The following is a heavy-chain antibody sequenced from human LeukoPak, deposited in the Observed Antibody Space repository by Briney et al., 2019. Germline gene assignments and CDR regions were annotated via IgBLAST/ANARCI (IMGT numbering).Heavy chain of an antibody. J-gene: IGHJ6*02. CDR3: ARVVRYSGPSYYYYGMDV. CDR2: IYYSGST. CDR1: GGSISSYY. D-gene: IGHD2-15*01. V-gene: IGHV4-59*01. Sequence: SETLSLTCTVSGGSISSYYWSWIRQPPGKGLEWNGYIYYSGSTNYNPSLKSRVTISVDTSKNQFSLKLSSVTAADTAVYYCARVVRYSGPSYYYYGMDVWGQGTTVTVSS.